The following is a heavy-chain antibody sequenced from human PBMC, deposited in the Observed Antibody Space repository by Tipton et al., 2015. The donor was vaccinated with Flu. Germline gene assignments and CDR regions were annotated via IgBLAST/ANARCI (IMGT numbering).Heavy chain of an antibody. V-gene: IGHV4-39*01. CDR1: GGPISSGSYY. CDR2: IYHSGST. CDR3: ARHGYYDILIGYYSWFDP. Sequence: TLSLTCTVSGGPISSGSYYWGWIRQPPGKGLEWIGSIYHSGSTYYNPSLKSRVTISVDTSKNQFSLKLSSVTAADTAAYYCARHGYYDILIGYYSWFDPWGQGTLVTVSS. J-gene: IGHJ5*02. D-gene: IGHD3-9*01.